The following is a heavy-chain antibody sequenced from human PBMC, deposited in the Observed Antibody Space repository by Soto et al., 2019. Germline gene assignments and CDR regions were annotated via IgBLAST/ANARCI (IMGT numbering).Heavy chain of an antibody. CDR2: ISGSGGST. CDR3: AKRSSGWYYDYYGMDV. J-gene: IGHJ6*02. V-gene: IGHV3-23*01. D-gene: IGHD6-19*01. CDR1: GFTFSSYA. Sequence: SLRLSCAASGFTFSSYAMSWVRQAPGKGLEWVSAISGSGGSTYYADSVKGRFTISRDNSKNTLYLQMNSLRAEDTAVYYCAKRSSGWYYDYYGMDVWGQGTTVTVSS.